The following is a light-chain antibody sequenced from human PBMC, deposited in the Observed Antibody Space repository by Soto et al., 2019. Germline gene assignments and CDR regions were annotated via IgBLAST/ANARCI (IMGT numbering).Light chain of an antibody. J-gene: IGKJ2*01. CDR1: QSVSTY. CDR3: QQRGDWPPYT. V-gene: IGKV3-11*01. Sequence: EIVLTQSPATLSLSPGERATLSCRASQSVSTYLAWYQQKPGQAPRLLIYDASIRATGVPARFSGSGSGTDFALSINSLEPEDFAVYYCQQRGDWPPYTFGQGTKLEIK. CDR2: DAS.